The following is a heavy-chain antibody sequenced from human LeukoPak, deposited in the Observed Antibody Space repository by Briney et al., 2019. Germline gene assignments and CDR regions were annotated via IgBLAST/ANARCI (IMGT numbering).Heavy chain of an antibody. CDR1: GFTFSNYA. CDR2: INYDGSDR. CDR3: AKDLPDRYSLEY. D-gene: IGHD2-15*01. J-gene: IGHJ4*02. V-gene: IGHV3-30*02. Sequence: GGSLRLSCTASGFTFSNYAMYWVRQAPGKGLEWVAFINYDGSDRCYADAVKGRFTVSRDNPKNTLYLQMNSLRTEDTAVYYCAKDLPDRYSLEYWGQGTMVTVPS.